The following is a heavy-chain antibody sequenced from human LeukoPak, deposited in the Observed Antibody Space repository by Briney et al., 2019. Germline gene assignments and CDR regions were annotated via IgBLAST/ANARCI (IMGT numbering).Heavy chain of an antibody. V-gene: IGHV4-39*01. CDR1: GGSITNGYY. J-gene: IGHJ4*02. CDR3: ARQGSISAFDF. Sequence: PSETLSLTCTVSGGSITNGYYWGWIRQPPGQGLEWIGIIYYSGSTYYNPSLKSRVTISVDTSKNQFSLNLRALSAADTAVYFCARQGSISAFDFWGRGTLVTVSS. D-gene: IGHD3-3*02. CDR2: IYYSGST.